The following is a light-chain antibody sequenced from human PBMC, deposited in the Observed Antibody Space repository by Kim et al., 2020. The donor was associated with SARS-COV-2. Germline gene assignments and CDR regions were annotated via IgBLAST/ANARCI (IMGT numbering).Light chain of an antibody. CDR3: QQSYSTPLT. J-gene: IGKJ4*01. V-gene: IGKV1-39*01. Sequence: DIQMTQSPSSLSASVGDRVTITCRASQTISTYLNWYHQKPGKAPKLLIYAASTLQRGVPSRFSGSGSGTDFTLTISSLQPEDFATYYCQQSYSTPLTFGGGTKLEI. CDR1: QTISTY. CDR2: AAS.